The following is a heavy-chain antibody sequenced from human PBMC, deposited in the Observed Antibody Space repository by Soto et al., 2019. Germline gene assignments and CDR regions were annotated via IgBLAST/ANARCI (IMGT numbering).Heavy chain of an antibody. CDR2: ISTTGGST. J-gene: IGHJ4*02. D-gene: IGHD3-10*01. CDR3: ARPDGSTYSFRY. Sequence: DVQLLESGGSLVQPGGSLRLSCAASGFTFNAYSLSWVRQAPGKGLEWVSAISTTGGSTYYADSVKGRFTISRDNSQNTLSLQMSSLRAEDTAVYFYARPDGSTYSFRYWGQGTLVTVSS. CDR1: GFTFNAYS. V-gene: IGHV3-23*01.